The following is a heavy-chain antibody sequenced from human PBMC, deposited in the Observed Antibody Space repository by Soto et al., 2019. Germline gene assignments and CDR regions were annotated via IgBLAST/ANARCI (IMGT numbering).Heavy chain of an antibody. CDR2: IKQDGSEK. J-gene: IGHJ6*02. Sequence: QPGGSLRLSCAASGFTFSSYWMSWVRQAPGKGLEWVANIKQDGSEKYYVDSVKGRFTISRDNAKNSLYLQMNSLRAEDTAVYYCARDLRITMVRGVSLGYYYYYGMDVWGQGTTVTVSS. D-gene: IGHD3-10*01. CDR1: GFTFSSYW. CDR3: ARDLRITMVRGVSLGYYYYYGMDV. V-gene: IGHV3-7*03.